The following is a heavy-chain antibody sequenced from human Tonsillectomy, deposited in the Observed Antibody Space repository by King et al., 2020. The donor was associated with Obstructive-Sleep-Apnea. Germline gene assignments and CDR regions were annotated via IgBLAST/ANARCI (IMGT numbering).Heavy chain of an antibody. CDR3: AREFSYGTAYYYYGMDV. Sequence: VQLVQSGGGLVKPGGSLRLSCAASGFTFSSYSMNWVRQAPGKGLEWVSSISSSSSYIYYADSVKGRFTISRDNAKNSLYLQMNSLRAEDTAVYYCAREFSYGTAYYYYGMDVWGQGTTVTVSS. J-gene: IGHJ6*02. CDR1: GFTFSSYS. D-gene: IGHD5-18*01. V-gene: IGHV3-21*01. CDR2: ISSSSSYI.